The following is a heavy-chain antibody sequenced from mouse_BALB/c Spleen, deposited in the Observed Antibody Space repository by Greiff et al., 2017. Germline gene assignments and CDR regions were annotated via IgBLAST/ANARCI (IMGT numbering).Heavy chain of an antibody. CDR2: INPSTGYT. V-gene: IGHV1-7*01. Sequence: VKLQESGAELAKPGASVKMSCKASGYTFTSYWMHWVKQRPGQGLEWIGYINPSTGYTEYNQKFKDKATLTADKSSSTAYMQLSSLTSEDSAVYYCARYRDWYFDVWGAGTTVTVSS. CDR3: ARYRDWYFDV. CDR1: GYTFTSYW. J-gene: IGHJ1*01.